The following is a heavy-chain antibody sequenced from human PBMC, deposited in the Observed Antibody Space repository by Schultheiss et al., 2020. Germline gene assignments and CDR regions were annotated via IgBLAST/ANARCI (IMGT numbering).Heavy chain of an antibody. CDR2: INPNSGGT. V-gene: IGHV1-2*02. D-gene: IGHD6-6*01. Sequence: ASVKVSCKASGYTFTGYYMHWVRQAPGQGLDWMGWINPNSGGTNYAQKFQGRVTMTRNTSISTAYMELRSLRSDDTAVYYCARDLSIAAAPGNYWGQGTLVTVFS. CDR1: GYTFTGYY. J-gene: IGHJ4*02. CDR3: ARDLSIAAAPGNY.